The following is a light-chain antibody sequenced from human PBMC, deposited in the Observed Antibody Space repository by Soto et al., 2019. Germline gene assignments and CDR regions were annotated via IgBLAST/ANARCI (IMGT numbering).Light chain of an antibody. CDR2: RDT. CDR3: AVGDTTRRGVV. CDR1: SSNIGNNY. V-gene: IGLV1-47*01. Sequence: QSVLTQPPSASGTPGQRVTISCSGSSSNIGNNYVYWYQQLPGTAPKVLIYRDTQRPSGVPDRFSGSKSDTSASLAISGPGCGDGGNYYCAVGDTTRRGVVFGGGTNLTAL. J-gene: IGLJ2*01.